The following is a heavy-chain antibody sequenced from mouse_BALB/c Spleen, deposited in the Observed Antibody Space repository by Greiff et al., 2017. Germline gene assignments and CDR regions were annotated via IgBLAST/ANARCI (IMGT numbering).Heavy chain of an antibody. D-gene: IGHD2-1*01. CDR3: TRDYGNYGDAMDY. CDR1: GYTFTSYW. J-gene: IGHJ4*01. Sequence: VQLQQSGAELVRPGASVKLSCKASGYTFTSYWINWVKQRPGQGLEWIGNIYPSDSYTNYNQKFKDKATLTVDKSSSTAYMQLSSPTSEDSAVYYCTRDYGNYGDAMDYWGQGTSVTVSS. V-gene: IGHV1-69*02. CDR2: IYPSDSYT.